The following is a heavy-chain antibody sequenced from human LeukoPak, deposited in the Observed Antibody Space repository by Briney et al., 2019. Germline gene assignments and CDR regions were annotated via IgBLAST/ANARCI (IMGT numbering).Heavy chain of an antibody. CDR2: IKEDGSII. CDR3: ARVGPHYYGSGSYSPYYFDY. D-gene: IGHD3-10*01. V-gene: IGHV3-7*01. Sequence: GSLRLSCAASGFTFSNYWMSWVRQAPGKGLEWLANIKEDGSIIRYLDSVKGRFTVSGDNAKNSIYVQMDSLRAEDTAMYYCARVGPHYYGSGSYSPYYFDYWGQGTLVTVSS. CDR1: GFTFSNYW. J-gene: IGHJ4*02.